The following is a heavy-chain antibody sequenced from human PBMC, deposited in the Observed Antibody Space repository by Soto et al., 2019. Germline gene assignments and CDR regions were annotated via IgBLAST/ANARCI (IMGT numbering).Heavy chain of an antibody. V-gene: IGHV4-31*03. D-gene: IGHD1-26*01. Sequence: SETLSLTCTVSGGSISSGGYYWSWIRQHPGKGLEWIGYIYYSGSTYYNPSLKSRVTISVDTSKNQFSLKLSSVTAADTAVYYCASHGATIPLFPYWGQGTLVTVSS. CDR3: ASHGATIPLFPY. J-gene: IGHJ4*02. CDR2: IYYSGST. CDR1: GGSISSGGYY.